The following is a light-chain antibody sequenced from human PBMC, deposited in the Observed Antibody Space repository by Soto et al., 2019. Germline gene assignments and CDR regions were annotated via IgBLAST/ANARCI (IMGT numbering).Light chain of an antibody. CDR2: GAS. J-gene: IGKJ1*01. V-gene: IGKV3-20*01. Sequence: EIVLTQSPGTLSLSPGQRATLSCRASESVSSNYLAWYQQKPGQAPRLLIYGASSRATGIPDRFRGSGSGTDFTLTISRLEPEDFAVYYCQQYGSSPTFGQGSKVEIK. CDR1: ESVSSNY. CDR3: QQYGSSPT.